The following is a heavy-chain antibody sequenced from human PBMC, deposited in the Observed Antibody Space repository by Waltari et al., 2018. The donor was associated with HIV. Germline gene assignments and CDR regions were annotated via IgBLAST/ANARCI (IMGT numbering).Heavy chain of an antibody. CDR2: ISSSGSTI. CDR3: ARDYSGTYADFDY. CDR1: GFTFSSYS. V-gene: IGHV3-48*01. Sequence: ELQLVESGGGLVQPGGSLRLSCAASGFTFSSYSMNWVRQAPGKGLEWVSYISSSGSTIYYADSVRGRFTISRDNAKNSLYLQLNSLRAEDTAVYYCARDYSGTYADFDYWGQGTLVTVSS. J-gene: IGHJ4*02. D-gene: IGHD1-26*01.